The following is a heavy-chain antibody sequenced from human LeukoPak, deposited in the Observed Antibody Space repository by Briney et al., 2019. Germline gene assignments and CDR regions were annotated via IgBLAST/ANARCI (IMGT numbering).Heavy chain of an antibody. D-gene: IGHD3-9*01. Sequence: RASETLSLTCTVSGGSISSSSYYWGWIRQPPGKGLEWIGSIYYSGSTYYNPSLKSRATISVDTSKNQFSLKLSSVTAADTAVYYCARNGRGILTGQEGGFDYWGQGTLVTVSS. CDR3: ARNGRGILTGQEGGFDY. CDR2: IYYSGST. V-gene: IGHV4-39*07. J-gene: IGHJ4*02. CDR1: GGSISSSSYY.